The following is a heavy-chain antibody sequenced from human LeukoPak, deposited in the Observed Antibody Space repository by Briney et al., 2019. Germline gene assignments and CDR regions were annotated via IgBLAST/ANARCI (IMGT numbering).Heavy chain of an antibody. J-gene: IGHJ6*02. CDR3: ARDYSGYDPYYGMDV. CDR2: ISSSGSTI. D-gene: IGHD5-12*01. V-gene: IGHV3-11*01. Sequence: PGGSLRLSCAASGFTFSDDYMSWIRQAPGKGLEWVSYISSSGSTIYYADSVKGRFTISRDNAKNSLYLQMNSLRAEDTAVYYCARDYSGYDPYYGMDVWGQGTTVTVSS. CDR1: GFTFSDDY.